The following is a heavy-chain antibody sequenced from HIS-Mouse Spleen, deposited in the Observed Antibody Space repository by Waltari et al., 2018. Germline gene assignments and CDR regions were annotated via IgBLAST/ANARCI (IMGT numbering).Heavy chain of an antibody. J-gene: IGHJ2*01. D-gene: IGHD6-13*01. Sequence: QLQLQESGPGLVKPSETLSLTCTFSVGSIRSSRHQRCWIGQPPGKGLEWIGSIYCSGSTYYNPSLKSRVTISVDTSKNQFSLKLSSVTAADTAVYYCAREIPYSSSWYDWYFDLWGRGTLVTVSS. CDR3: AREIPYSSSWYDWYFDL. CDR2: IYCSGST. V-gene: IGHV4-39*07. CDR1: VGSIRSSRHQ.